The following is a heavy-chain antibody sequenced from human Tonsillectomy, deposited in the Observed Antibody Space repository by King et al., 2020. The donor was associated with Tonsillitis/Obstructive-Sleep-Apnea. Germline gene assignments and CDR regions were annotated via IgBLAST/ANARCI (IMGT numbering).Heavy chain of an antibody. Sequence: QLVQSGAEVKKPGSSVKVSCKASGGTFSSYAISWVRQAPGQGLEWMGRIIPILGIANYAQKFQGRVTITADKSTSTAYMELSSLRSEDTAVYYCARGSDDIVVVPAPSDAFDIWGQGTMVTVSS. CDR2: IIPILGIA. CDR3: ARGSDDIVVVPAPSDAFDI. D-gene: IGHD2-2*01. J-gene: IGHJ3*02. V-gene: IGHV1-69*04. CDR1: GGTFSSYA.